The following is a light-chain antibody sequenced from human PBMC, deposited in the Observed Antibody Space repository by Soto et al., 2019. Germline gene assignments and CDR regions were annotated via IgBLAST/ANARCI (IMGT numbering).Light chain of an antibody. CDR3: AAWDASLNGVV. CDR2: STN. V-gene: IGLV1-44*01. J-gene: IGLJ2*01. CDR1: NSNIGSNA. Sequence: QSVLTQPPSASATPGQRVTISCSGSNSNIGSNAVHWYQQLPGTAPRLLIYSTNQRPSGVPDQFSGSKSGTSASLAISGLRSEDEADYYCAAWDASLNGVVFGGGTQLTVL.